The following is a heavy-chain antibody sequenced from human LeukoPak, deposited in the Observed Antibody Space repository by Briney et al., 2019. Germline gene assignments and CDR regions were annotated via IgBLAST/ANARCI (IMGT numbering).Heavy chain of an antibody. CDR1: GGSFSGYY. CDR3: AYSNYDPTFDY. Sequence: PSETLSLTCAVYGGSFSGYYWSWIRQPPGRELEWIGEINHSGSTNYNPSLKSRVTISVDTSKNQFSLKVRSVTAADTAVYYCAYSNYDPTFDYWGQGTLVTVSS. CDR2: INHSGST. D-gene: IGHD4-11*01. V-gene: IGHV4-34*01. J-gene: IGHJ4*02.